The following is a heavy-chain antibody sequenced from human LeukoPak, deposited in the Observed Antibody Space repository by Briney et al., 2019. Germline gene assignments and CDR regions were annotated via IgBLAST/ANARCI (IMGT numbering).Heavy chain of an antibody. V-gene: IGHV1-18*01. CDR2: ISADSGNT. CDR3: ARRGATVTMFTDF. CDR1: GYTFSIYG. J-gene: IGHJ4*02. Sequence: ASVKVSCKASGYTFSIYGITWVRQAPGQGLEWMGFISADSGNTNYAQKFQGRVTMTTDTSTSTAYMELRSLRANDTAVYYCARRGATVTMFTDFWGQGTLVTVSS. D-gene: IGHD4-17*01.